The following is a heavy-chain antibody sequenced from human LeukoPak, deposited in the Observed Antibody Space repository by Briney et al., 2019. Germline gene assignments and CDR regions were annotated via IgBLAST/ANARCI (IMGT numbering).Heavy chain of an antibody. D-gene: IGHD2-15*01. CDR3: AGLRDPHPYTPGGWFDP. Sequence: ASVKVSCKVSGYTLTELSMHWVRQAPGKGLEWMGGYDPEDGETIYAQKFQGRVTMTEDTSTDTAYMELSSLRSEDTAVYCCAGLRDPHPYTPGGWFDPWGQGTLVTVSS. CDR2: YDPEDGET. V-gene: IGHV1-24*01. CDR1: GYTLTELS. J-gene: IGHJ5*02.